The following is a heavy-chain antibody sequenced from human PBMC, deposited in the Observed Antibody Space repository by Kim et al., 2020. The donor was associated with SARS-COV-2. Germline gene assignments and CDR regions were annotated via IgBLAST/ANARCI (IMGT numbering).Heavy chain of an antibody. CDR1: GGSSSSYC. D-gene: IGHD6-19*01. V-gene: IGHV4-59*01. CDR3: ARGRSSSGWFDY. J-gene: IGHJ4*02. CDR2: FCNTGST. Sequence: SETLSLTCTVSGGSSSSYCWSWIRQPPGKGLQWIGYFCNTGSTNYKPSLKSRPTISVDTSKSQFSLKLSSVTAADTAVYYCARGRSSSGWFDYWGQGTLV.